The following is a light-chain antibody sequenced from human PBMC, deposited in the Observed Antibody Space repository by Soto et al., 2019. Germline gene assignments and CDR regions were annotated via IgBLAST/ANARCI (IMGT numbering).Light chain of an antibody. J-gene: IGKJ4*01. CDR1: QSVSSY. Sequence: EIVLTQSPATLSLSPGERSTLSCRASQSVSSYLAWYQQRPGQPPRLLIYDASNRATGIPAKFSGGGSGTDFTLTISTLEPEDFAVYYCQQRSNWPPTFXGGTKVDIK. V-gene: IGKV3-11*01. CDR3: QQRSNWPPT. CDR2: DAS.